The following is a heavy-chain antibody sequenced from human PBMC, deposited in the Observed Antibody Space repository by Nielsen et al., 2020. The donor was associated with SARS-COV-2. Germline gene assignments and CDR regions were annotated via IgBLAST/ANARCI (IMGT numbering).Heavy chain of an antibody. V-gene: IGHV3-30*03. J-gene: IGHJ6*03. D-gene: IGHD3-3*01. CDR1: GFTFSSYG. Sequence: GESLKISCAASGFTFSSYGMHWVRQAPGKGQEWVAVISYDGSNKYYADSVKGRFTISRDNSKNTLYLQMNSLRAEDTAVYYCARDPATTYDFWSGYPYYYYYYMDVWGKGTTVTVSS. CDR3: ARDPATTYDFWSGYPYYYYYYMDV. CDR2: ISYDGSNK.